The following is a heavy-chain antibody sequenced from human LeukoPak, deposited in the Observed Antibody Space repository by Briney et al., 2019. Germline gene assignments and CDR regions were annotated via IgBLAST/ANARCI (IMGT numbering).Heavy chain of an antibody. J-gene: IGHJ4*02. D-gene: IGHD3-22*01. V-gene: IGHV3-15*01. CDR1: GFTFSNAW. CDR3: YRDQLVRGQVVVIDG. Sequence: GGSLRLSCAASGFTFSNAWMSWVRQPPGKGLEWVGRITSKTDSGTTDYAASVTGRFTISRDDSENTLYLQMNSLKTEDTAVYYCYRDQLVRGQVVVIDGWGQGTLVSVS. CDR2: ITSKTDSGTT.